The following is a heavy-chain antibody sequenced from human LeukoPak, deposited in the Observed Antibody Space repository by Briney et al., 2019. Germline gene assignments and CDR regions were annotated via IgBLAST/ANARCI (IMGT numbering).Heavy chain of an antibody. CDR2: VHLDGRT. V-gene: IGHV4-4*02. CDR1: GGSVTSTNW. CDR3: AREHKDYDGDGYYYGY. J-gene: IGHJ4*02. D-gene: IGHD2-21*02. Sequence: PSETLSLTCGVSGGSVTSTNWWTWVRQPPGKGLEWIGEVHLDGRTNYNPSLKSRVTMSLDSSKNQFSLRLTSVTAADTAVYYCAREHKDYDGDGYYYGYWGQGTLVTVSS.